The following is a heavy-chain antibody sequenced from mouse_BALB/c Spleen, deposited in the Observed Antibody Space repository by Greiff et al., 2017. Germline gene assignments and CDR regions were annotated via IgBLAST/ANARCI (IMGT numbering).Heavy chain of an antibody. CDR1: GFNIKDTY. CDR2: IDPANGNT. V-gene: IGHV14-3*02. J-gene: IGHJ3*01. Sequence: EVQLQESGAELVKPGASVKLSCTASGFNIKDTYMHWVKQRPEQGLEWIGRIDPANGNTKYDPKFQGKATITADTSSNTAYLQLSSLTSEDTAVYYCAREGYDGRSLAYWGQGTLVTVSA. CDR3: AREGYDGRSLAY. D-gene: IGHD1-1*01.